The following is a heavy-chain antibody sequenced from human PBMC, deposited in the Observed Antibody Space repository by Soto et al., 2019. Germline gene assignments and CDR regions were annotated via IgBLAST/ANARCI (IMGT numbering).Heavy chain of an antibody. CDR1: GFTFSDYY. CDR3: ARAQCDLDY. Sequence: GGSLRLSCAASGFTFSDYYMSWIRQAPGKGLEWVSFISTTGSFTNYADSLKGRFTISRDNAKNSLYLQINSLRGDDTAVYYCARAQCDLDYWGQGTLVTVSS. D-gene: IGHD4-4*01. J-gene: IGHJ4*02. V-gene: IGHV3-11*06. CDR2: ISTTGSFT.